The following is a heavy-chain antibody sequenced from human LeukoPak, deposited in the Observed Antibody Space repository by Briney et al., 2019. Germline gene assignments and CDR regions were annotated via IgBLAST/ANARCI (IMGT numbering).Heavy chain of an antibody. J-gene: IGHJ4*02. Sequence: GASVKVSCKASGYMFTDYFMHWGRQAPGQGPEWMGWFNPKSGDKKYAQQFQGRVTMTRDTSINTAYIEMSGLTSDDTAVYYCARAQLLTAPAGTFADNWGQGTLVTVSS. CDR2: FNPKSGDK. CDR1: GYMFTDYF. V-gene: IGHV1-2*02. D-gene: IGHD6-13*01. CDR3: ARAQLLTAPAGTFADN.